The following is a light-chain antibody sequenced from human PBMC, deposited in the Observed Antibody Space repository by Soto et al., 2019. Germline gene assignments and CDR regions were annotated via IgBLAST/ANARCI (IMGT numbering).Light chain of an antibody. Sequence: QSVLTQPPSVSGAPGQRVTIYCTGNSSNIGAGFDVHWYQHLPGTAPKLLIYVNTNRPSGVPDRFSGSKSGTSASLAITGLQAEDEADYYCQSSDSSLSGVVFGGGTKLTVL. J-gene: IGLJ2*01. CDR1: SSNIGAGFD. V-gene: IGLV1-40*01. CDR3: QSSDSSLSGVV. CDR2: VNT.